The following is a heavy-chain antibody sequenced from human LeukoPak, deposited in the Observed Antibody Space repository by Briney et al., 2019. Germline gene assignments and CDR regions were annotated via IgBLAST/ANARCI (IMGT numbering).Heavy chain of an antibody. Sequence: GGSLRLSCAASGFTFGNYGMSWVRQAPGKGLEWVANIKQDGSEKYYVDSVKGRFTISRDNAKNSLYLQMNSLRAEDTAVYYCARDTASGYDAFDIWGQGTMVTVSS. D-gene: IGHD6-13*01. CDR3: ARDTASGYDAFDI. CDR2: IKQDGSEK. J-gene: IGHJ3*02. V-gene: IGHV3-7*01. CDR1: GFTFGNYG.